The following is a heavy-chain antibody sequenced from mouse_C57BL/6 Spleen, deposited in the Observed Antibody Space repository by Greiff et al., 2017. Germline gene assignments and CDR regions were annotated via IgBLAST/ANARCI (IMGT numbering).Heavy chain of an antibody. Sequence: VQLQQPGAELVKPGASVKLSCKASGYTFTSYWMHWVKQRPGQGLEWIGMIHPNSGSTNYNEKFKSKATLTVDKSSSTAYMQLSSLTSEDSAVYYCARSIYYGYDGSAMDYWGQGTSVTVSS. J-gene: IGHJ4*01. V-gene: IGHV1-64*01. CDR2: IHPNSGST. CDR1: GYTFTSYW. D-gene: IGHD2-2*01. CDR3: ARSIYYGYDGSAMDY.